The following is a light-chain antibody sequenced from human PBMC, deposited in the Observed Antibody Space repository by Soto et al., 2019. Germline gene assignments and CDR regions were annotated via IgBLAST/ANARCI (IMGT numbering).Light chain of an antibody. CDR1: QTIATF. CDR2: EST. CDR3: QQTNRSYAT. Sequence: DIQMTQSPSSLTASVGDRVTITCRASQTIATFINLYQQKPGKAPSLLIYESTNLQSGVPSRFSGRGSGTDFALTISGLQPEDFATYHCQQTNRSYATFGQGTKVDIK. J-gene: IGKJ1*01. V-gene: IGKV1-39*01.